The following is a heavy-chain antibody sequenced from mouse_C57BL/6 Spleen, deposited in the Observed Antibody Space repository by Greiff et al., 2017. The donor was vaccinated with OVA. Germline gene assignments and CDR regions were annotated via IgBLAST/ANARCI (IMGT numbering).Heavy chain of an antibody. V-gene: IGHV5-16*01. J-gene: IGHJ4*01. CDR3: AREGSYYGSSYNYAMDY. CDR2: INYDGSST. CDR1: GFTFSDYY. D-gene: IGHD1-1*01. Sequence: EVHLVESEGGLVQPGSSMKLSCTASGFTFSDYYMAWVRQVPEKGLEWVANINYDGSSTYYLDSSKSRFIISRDNAKNILYLQMSSLKSEDTATYYCAREGSYYGSSYNYAMDYWGQGTSVTVSS.